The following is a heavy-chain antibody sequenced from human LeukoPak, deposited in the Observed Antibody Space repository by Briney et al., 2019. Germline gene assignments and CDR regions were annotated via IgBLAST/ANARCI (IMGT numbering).Heavy chain of an antibody. V-gene: IGHV3-66*01. CDR3: ARAAWSGPIPPYYYYYMDV. CDR2: IDNFGNT. J-gene: IGHJ6*03. Sequence: PGGSLRLSCVASGFTVSNNHMSWVRQTPGKGLEWVSLIDNFGNTFYTDSVKGRFTISRDSSKNTLFLQLNTLRADDTAVYYCARAAWSGPIPPYYYYYMDVWGKGTTVTVSS. CDR1: GFTVSNNH. D-gene: IGHD3-3*01.